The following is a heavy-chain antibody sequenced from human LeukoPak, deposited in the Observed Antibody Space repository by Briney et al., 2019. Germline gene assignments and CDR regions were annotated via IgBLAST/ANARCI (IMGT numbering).Heavy chain of an antibody. Sequence: PGGSLRLSCAASGFTFSSYSMNWVRQAPGKGLEWVSAISGSGGSTHYADSVKGRFTISRDNSKNTLYLQMNSLRAEDTAVYYCAKDPGINTVADAFDIWGQGTMVTVSS. V-gene: IGHV3-23*01. CDR2: ISGSGGST. D-gene: IGHD3-22*01. CDR1: GFTFSSYS. J-gene: IGHJ3*02. CDR3: AKDPGINTVADAFDI.